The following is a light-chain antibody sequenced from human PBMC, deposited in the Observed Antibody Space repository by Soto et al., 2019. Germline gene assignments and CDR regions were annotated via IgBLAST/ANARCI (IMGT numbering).Light chain of an antibody. CDR3: QQYYNTPYT. V-gene: IGKV4-1*01. CDR1: QNILYSSNRQNY. J-gene: IGKJ2*01. Sequence: DIVMTQSPDSLVVSLGERATINCKSSQNILYSSNRQNYLAWYQQKPGQPPRLLVYWASTRESGVPERFSGSGFGTDFTLTISSREAEDVAVYYCQQYYNTPYTFGPGTKLEIK. CDR2: WAS.